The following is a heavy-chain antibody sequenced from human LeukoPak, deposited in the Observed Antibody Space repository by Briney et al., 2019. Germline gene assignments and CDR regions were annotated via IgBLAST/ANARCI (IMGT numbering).Heavy chain of an antibody. CDR2: MNPNSGNT. CDR3: ATVNSSPLQGFDP. V-gene: IGHV1-8*03. D-gene: IGHD6-13*01. CDR1: GYTFTSYD. J-gene: IGHJ5*02. Sequence: ASVKVSCKASGYTFTSYDINWVRQATGQGLEWMGWMNPNSGNTGYAQKFQGRVTITRNTSISTAYMELSSLRSEDTAVYYCATVNSSPLQGFDPWGQRTLVTVSS.